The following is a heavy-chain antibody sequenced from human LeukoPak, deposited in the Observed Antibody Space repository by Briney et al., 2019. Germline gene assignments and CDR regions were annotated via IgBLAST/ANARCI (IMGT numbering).Heavy chain of an antibody. CDR2: INHSGST. CDR3: AGKGGDV. V-gene: IGHV4-34*01. D-gene: IGHD2-15*01. J-gene: IGHJ6*04. CDR1: GGSFSGCY. Sequence: PSETLSLTCAVYGGSFSGCYWSWIRQPPGKGLEWIGEINHSGSTNYNPSLKSRVTISVDTSKNQFSLKLSSVTAADTAVYYCAGKGGDVWGKGTTVTVSS.